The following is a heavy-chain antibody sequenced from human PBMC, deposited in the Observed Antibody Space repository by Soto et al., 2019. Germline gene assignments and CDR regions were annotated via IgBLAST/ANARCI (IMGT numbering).Heavy chain of an antibody. CDR2: ISYDGSNK. D-gene: IGHD3-22*01. V-gene: IGHV3-30-3*01. CDR3: ARDPTTYYDSSGYYFDY. J-gene: IGHJ4*02. CDR1: GFTFSSYA. Sequence: QVQLVESGGGVVQPGRSLRLSCAASGFTFSSYAMHWVRQAPGKGLEWVAVISYDGSNKYYADSVKGRFTISRDNSKHTLYPHMNSLRAEDTAVYYCARDPTTYYDSSGYYFDYWGQGTLVTVSS.